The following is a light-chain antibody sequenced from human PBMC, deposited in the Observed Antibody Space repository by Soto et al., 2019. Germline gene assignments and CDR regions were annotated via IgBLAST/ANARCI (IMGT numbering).Light chain of an antibody. CDR2: EVS. J-gene: IGLJ1*01. V-gene: IGLV2-23*02. Sequence: QSALTQPASVSGSPGQSITISCTGTSSDVGSYSLVSWYQQHPGKAPKLMIYEVSKRPSGVSNRFSGSKSGDTASLTISGLQAEDEADYYCCSYAGSNTYVFVTVTKVTVL. CDR1: SSDVGSYSL. CDR3: CSYAGSNTYV.